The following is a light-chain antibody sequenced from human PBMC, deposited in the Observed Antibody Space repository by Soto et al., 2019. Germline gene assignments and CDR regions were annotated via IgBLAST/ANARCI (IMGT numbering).Light chain of an antibody. CDR3: QQYYSFWT. V-gene: IGKV1-9*01. CDR1: QGISSY. Sequence: QLTQSPSSLSASVGDRVTITCRASQGISSYLAWYQQKPGKAPKLLIYLASTLQSGVPSSFIGSGSGTDFSLTISSLQPEDVATYYCQQYYSFWTFGQGTTVEV. J-gene: IGKJ1*01. CDR2: LAS.